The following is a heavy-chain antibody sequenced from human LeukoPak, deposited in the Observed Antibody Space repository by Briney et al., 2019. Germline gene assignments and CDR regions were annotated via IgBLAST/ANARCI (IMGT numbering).Heavy chain of an antibody. D-gene: IGHD3-3*01. CDR3: AKDLRDRIGRFLEWLFDY. CDR2: IRYDGSNK. V-gene: IGHV3-30*02. Sequence: GGSLRLSCAASRFTFSSYGMHWVRQAPGKGLEWVAFIRYDGSNKYYADSVKGRFTISRDNSKNTLYLQMNSLRAEDTAVYYCAKDLRDRIGRFLEWLFDYWGQGTLVTVSS. J-gene: IGHJ4*02. CDR1: RFTFSSYG.